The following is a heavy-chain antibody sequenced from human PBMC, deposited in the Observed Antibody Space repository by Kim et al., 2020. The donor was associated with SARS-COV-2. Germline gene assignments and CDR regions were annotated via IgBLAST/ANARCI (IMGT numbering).Heavy chain of an antibody. CDR3: ARDSNLQAPDY. CDR1: GFTFSSYG. J-gene: IGHJ4*02. V-gene: IGHV3-33*01. Sequence: GGSLRLSCAASGFTFSSYGMHWVRQAPGKGLEWVAVIWYDGSNKYYADSVKGRFTISRDNSKNTLYLQMNSLRAEDTAVYYCARDSNLQAPDYWGQGTLVTVSS. CDR2: IWYDGSNK.